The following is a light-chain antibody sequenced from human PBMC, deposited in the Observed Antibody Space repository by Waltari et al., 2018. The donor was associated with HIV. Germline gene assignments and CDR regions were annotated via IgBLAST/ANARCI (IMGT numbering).Light chain of an antibody. CDR1: QSVIISY. J-gene: IGKJ1*01. V-gene: IGKV3-20*01. CDR2: GAS. CDR3: QQYGSSPWT. Sequence: VLTQSPGTLSLSQGERATLSCRASQSVIISYLAWYQQKPGQAPRLLIYGASSGATGIPARFSGSGSGTDFTLTISGLEPEDFAMYYCQQYGSSPWTFGQGTKVEIK.